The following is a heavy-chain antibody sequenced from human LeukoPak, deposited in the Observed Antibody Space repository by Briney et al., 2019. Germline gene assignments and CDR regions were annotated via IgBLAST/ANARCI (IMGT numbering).Heavy chain of an antibody. Sequence: SVKVSCKASGGTFSNYAISWVRQAPGQGFEWMGGIIPIFGTANYAQKFRGRVTITADKSTRTAYMELSSLRSEDTAVYYCARVESWEHSGSSQDAIDIWGQGTMVTVSS. CDR1: GGTFSNYA. CDR2: IIPIFGTA. V-gene: IGHV1-69*06. D-gene: IGHD1-26*01. J-gene: IGHJ3*02. CDR3: ARVESWEHSGSSQDAIDI.